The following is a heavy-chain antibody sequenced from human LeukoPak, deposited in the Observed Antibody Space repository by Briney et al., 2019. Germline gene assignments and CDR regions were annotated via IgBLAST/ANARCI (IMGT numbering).Heavy chain of an antibody. CDR3: ARDSSSRAFDI. Sequence: GGSLRLSCAASGFTFSSYAMSWVRQAPGKGLEWVSAISGSGGSTYYADSVKGRFTISRDNAKISLYLQMNSLRAEDTAVYYCARDSSSRAFDIWGQGTMVTVSS. V-gene: IGHV3-23*01. CDR2: ISGSGGST. J-gene: IGHJ3*02. D-gene: IGHD6-6*01. CDR1: GFTFSSYA.